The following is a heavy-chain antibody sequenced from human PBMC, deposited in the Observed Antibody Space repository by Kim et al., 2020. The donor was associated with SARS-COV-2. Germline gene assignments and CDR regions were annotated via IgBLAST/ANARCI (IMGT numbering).Heavy chain of an antibody. CDR1: GGSINTYY. J-gene: IGHJ4*02. D-gene: IGHD3-10*01. V-gene: IGHV4-59*12. CDR3: ATFGSSYGSGTYFDY. CDR2: IYYSGIT. Sequence: SETLSLTCTVSGGSINTYYWNWIRQPPGKGLEWIGFIYYSGITKYNPSLKNRLTMSRDTSKNNFSLKLTSVTAADTAVYYCATFGSSYGSGTYFDYWGQG.